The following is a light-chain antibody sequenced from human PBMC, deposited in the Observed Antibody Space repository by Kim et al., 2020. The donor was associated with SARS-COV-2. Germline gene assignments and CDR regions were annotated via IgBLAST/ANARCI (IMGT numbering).Light chain of an antibody. Sequence: VSPGERATLSCRASQSVSSNLAWYQQKPGQAPRLLIYGASTRATGISARFSGSGSGTEFTLTISSLQSEDFAVYYCQQYHNWPLTFGGGTKVDIK. CDR3: QQYHNWPLT. V-gene: IGKV3-15*01. CDR1: QSVSSN. J-gene: IGKJ4*01. CDR2: GAS.